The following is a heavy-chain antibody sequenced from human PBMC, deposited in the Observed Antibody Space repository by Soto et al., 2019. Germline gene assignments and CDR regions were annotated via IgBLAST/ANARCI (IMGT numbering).Heavy chain of an antibody. V-gene: IGHV1-18*01. CDR1: GYTFTSYG. Sequence: AASVKVSCKASGYTFTSYGISWVRQAPGQGLEWMGWISAYNGNTNYAQKLQGRVTMTTDTSTSTAYMELRSLRSDDTAVYYCARTHDSWSGYLHKTKDYWGQGTLVTVSS. CDR2: ISAYNGNT. J-gene: IGHJ4*02. CDR3: ARTHDSWSGYLHKTKDY. D-gene: IGHD3-3*01.